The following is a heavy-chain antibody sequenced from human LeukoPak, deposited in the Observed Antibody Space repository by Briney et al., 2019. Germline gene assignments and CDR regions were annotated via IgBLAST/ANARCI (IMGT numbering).Heavy chain of an antibody. CDR3: VRRGDASSGWGDHDY. D-gene: IGHD6-19*01. Sequence: GGALRLFCAASGLTFNRNDNSWVRQAPGKGLEGVSAIGGSGDKTFYADSVKGRFTISRDNSKNMLHLQMSSLTGEDTALYYCVRRGDASSGWGDHDYWGQGALVTVSS. CDR2: IGGSGDKT. CDR1: GLTFNRND. V-gene: IGHV3-23*01. J-gene: IGHJ4*02.